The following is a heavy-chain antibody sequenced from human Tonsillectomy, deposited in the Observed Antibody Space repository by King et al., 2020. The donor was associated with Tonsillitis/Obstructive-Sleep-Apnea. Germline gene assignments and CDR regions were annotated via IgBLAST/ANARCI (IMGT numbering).Heavy chain of an antibody. J-gene: IGHJ4*02. V-gene: IGHV5-51*01. CDR2: SYPGDFDT. CDR1: GYSFTSYW. Sequence: QLVQSGAEVKKPGESLKISCKGSGYSFTSYWIGWVRQMPGKVLEWMGISYPGDFDTRYSPSFQGQVTISADKYISNAYLQWSRLKASDTAMYYCARFTLQGVPDYWGQGTLVTVSS. CDR3: ARFTLQGVPDY. D-gene: IGHD3-3*01.